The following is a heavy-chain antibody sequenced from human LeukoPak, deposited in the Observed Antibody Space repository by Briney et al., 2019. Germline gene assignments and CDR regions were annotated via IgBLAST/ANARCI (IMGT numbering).Heavy chain of an antibody. J-gene: IGHJ4*02. Sequence: PSETLSLTCTVSGDPISSYHWSWIRQPPGKGLEWIGDIFYSGSTYYNPSLKSRVTISLDTSKKQFSLKLSSVTAADTAVYYCTRAGRSGSYAYFFDYWGQGTLVTVSS. V-gene: IGHV4-59*01. CDR2: IFYSGST. D-gene: IGHD3-16*01. CDR1: GDPISSYH. CDR3: TRAGRSGSYAYFFDY.